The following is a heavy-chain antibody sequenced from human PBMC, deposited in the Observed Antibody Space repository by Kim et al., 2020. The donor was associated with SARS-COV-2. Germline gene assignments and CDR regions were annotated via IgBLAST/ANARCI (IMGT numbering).Heavy chain of an antibody. D-gene: IGHD1-1*01. CDR3: TREEEHLDY. J-gene: IGHJ4*02. Sequence: GTTKYAASVKGRFAISRDDSKSIAYLQMNSLKTEDTAVYYCTREEEHLDYWGQGTLVTVSS. CDR2: GTT. V-gene: IGHV3-49*02.